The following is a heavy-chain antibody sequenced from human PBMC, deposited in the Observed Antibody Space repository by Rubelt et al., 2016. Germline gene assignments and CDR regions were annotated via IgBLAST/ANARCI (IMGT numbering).Heavy chain of an antibody. CDR2: INTGSSSI. J-gene: IGHJ3*02. CDR3: TRDRGGGWYVSDASDI. CDR1: GFIFSSYN. Sequence: EVQLVESGGGLVQPGGSLRLSCAASGFIFSSYNMNWVRQTPGKGLEWVSYINTGSSSIYYADSLKGRFTISRDNSKNTLFLQMNGLGAEDTAMYYCTRDRGGGWYVSDASDIWGQGTMVIVSS. D-gene: IGHD6-19*01. V-gene: IGHV3-48*01.